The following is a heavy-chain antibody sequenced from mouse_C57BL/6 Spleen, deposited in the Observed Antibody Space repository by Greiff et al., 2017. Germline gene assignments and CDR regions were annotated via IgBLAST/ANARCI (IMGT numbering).Heavy chain of an antibody. CDR2: ITPNNGCT. CDR1: GYTFTGYT. D-gene: IGHD4-1*01. V-gene: IGHV1-18*01. CDR3: ARRWEEEGFAY. J-gene: IGHJ3*01. Sequence: EVQLQQSGPELVKPGASVKIPCTASGYTFTGYTMAWVRQSHGKSLEWIGDITPNNGCTFYTQKFKGKSTLTVDKSSSTAYMELSSLTSEDTAVDYCARRWEEEGFAYWGKGTMVTVSA.